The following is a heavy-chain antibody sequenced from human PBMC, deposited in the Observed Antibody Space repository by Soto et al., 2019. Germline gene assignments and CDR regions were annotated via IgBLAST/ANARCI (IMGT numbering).Heavy chain of an antibody. CDR3: ARGVENNLPRCYYRMDV. Sequence: QVQLQESGPGLVKPSQTLSLTCTVSGGSIRSGGYYWSWIRQHPGKSPEWIGYIYYSGSTYYNPSLNSRVTISVDTSKNQYSLNLSSVTAADTPVYYCARGVENNLPRCYYRMDVWGQGTTVTVSS. CDR1: GGSIRSGGYY. J-gene: IGHJ6*02. D-gene: IGHD2-21*01. CDR2: IYYSGST. V-gene: IGHV4-31*03.